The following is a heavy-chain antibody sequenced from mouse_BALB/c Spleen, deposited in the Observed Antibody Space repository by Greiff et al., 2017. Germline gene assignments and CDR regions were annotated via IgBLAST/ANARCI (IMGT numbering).Heavy chain of an antibody. CDR3: ARWDAMDY. J-gene: IGHJ4*01. CDR1: GYTFTSYW. V-gene: IGHV1-69*02. Sequence: QVQLKQPGAELVKPGAPVKLSCKASGYTFTSYWMNWVKQRPGRGLEWIGRIDPSDSETHYNQKFKDKATLTVDKSSSTAYIQLSSLTSEDSAVYYCARWDAMDYWGQGTSVTVSS. CDR2: IDPSDSET.